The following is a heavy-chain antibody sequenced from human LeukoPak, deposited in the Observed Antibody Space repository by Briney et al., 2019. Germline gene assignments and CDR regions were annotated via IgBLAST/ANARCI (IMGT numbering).Heavy chain of an antibody. V-gene: IGHV4-30-4*07. CDR3: ARDRQDYGEARYYYYYYYMDV. J-gene: IGHJ6*03. CDR2: IYYSGST. Sequence: SETLPLTCAVSGGSISSGGYSWSWIRQPPGKGLEWIGYIYYSGSTYYNPSLKSRVTISVDTSRNQFSLKLSSVTAADTAVYYCARDRQDYGEARYYYYYYYMDVWGKGTTVTVSS. CDR1: GGSISSGGYS. D-gene: IGHD4-17*01.